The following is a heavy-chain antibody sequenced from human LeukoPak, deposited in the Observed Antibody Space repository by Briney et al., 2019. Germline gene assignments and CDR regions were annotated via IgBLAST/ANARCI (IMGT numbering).Heavy chain of an antibody. CDR2: ISGCGGST. Sequence: GGSLRLSCAASGFTFSSYAMSWVRQAPGKGLEWVSAISGCGGSTYYADSVKGRFTISRDNSKNTLYLQMNSLRAEDTAVYYCAKDSNLLWFGELSNFDYWGQGTLVTVSS. CDR3: AKDSNLLWFGELSNFDY. J-gene: IGHJ4*02. CDR1: GFTFSSYA. D-gene: IGHD3-10*01. V-gene: IGHV3-23*01.